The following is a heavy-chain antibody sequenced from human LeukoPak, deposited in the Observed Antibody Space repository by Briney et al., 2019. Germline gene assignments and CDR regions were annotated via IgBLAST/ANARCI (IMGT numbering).Heavy chain of an antibody. V-gene: IGHV3-53*01. CDR2: IYSGGST. CDR3: ARMYGDSAEYFQH. CDR1: GFIVSSNY. J-gene: IGHJ1*01. D-gene: IGHD4-17*01. Sequence: GGSLRLSCAASGFIVSSNYMSWVRQAPGKGLEWVSVIYSGGSTYYADSVKGRFTISRDNSKNTLYLQMNSLRAEDTAVYYCARMYGDSAEYFQHWGQGTLVTVSS.